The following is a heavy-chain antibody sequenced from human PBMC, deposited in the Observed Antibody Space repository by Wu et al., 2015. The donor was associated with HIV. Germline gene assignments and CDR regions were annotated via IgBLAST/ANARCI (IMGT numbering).Heavy chain of an antibody. J-gene: IGHJ4*02. V-gene: IGHV1-24*01. CDR1: GYTLTELS. Sequence: QVQLVQSGAEVKKPGASVKVSCKVSGYTLTELSMHWVRQAPGKGLEWMGGFDPEDGETIYAQKFQGRVTMTEDTSTDTAYMELSSLRSEDTAVYYCATDRSMGYGSGMIIRGALWATWGQGTLVYRLL. CDR2: FDPEDGET. D-gene: IGHD3-10*01. CDR3: ATDRSMGYGSGMIIRGALWAT.